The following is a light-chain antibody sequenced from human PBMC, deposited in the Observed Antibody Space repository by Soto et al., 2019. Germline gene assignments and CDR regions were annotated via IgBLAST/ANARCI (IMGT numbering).Light chain of an antibody. CDR2: WAS. CDR1: QSVLYRSNNHNY. V-gene: IGKV4-1*01. J-gene: IGKJ1*01. Sequence: DVVMTQSPDSLAVSLGERATINCKSSQSVLYRSNNHNYLAWYQQKPGQPPRLLIYWASTRESGVPDRFSGSGSGTDFTLTISSLQAEDVAVYYCQQYYSYPQTFGQGTKVDIK. CDR3: QQYYSYPQT.